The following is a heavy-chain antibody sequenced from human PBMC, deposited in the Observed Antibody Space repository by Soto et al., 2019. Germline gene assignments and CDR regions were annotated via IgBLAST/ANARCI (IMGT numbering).Heavy chain of an antibody. Sequence: AGGSLRLSCAASGFTFSNAWMNWVRQAPGKGLEWVGRIKSKTDGGTTDYAAPVKGRFTISRDDSKNTLYLQMNSLKTEDTAVYYCTTPSSAARRPRPGYYYYGMDVWGQGTTVTVSS. CDR2: IKSKTDGGTT. D-gene: IGHD6-6*01. V-gene: IGHV3-15*07. J-gene: IGHJ6*02. CDR1: GFTFSNAW. CDR3: TTPSSAARRPRPGYYYYGMDV.